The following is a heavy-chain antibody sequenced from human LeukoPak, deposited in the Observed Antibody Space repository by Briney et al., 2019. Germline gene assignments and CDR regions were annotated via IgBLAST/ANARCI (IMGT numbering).Heavy chain of an antibody. D-gene: IGHD6-13*01. Sequence: SETLSLTCTVSGGSISSSSYYWGWIRQPPGKGLEWIGYIYYSGSTNYNPSLKSRVTISVDTSKNQFSLKLSSVTAADTAIYYCARETAAAGSFIAINDYWGQGTLVTVSS. V-gene: IGHV4-61*05. J-gene: IGHJ4*02. CDR1: GGSISSSSYY. CDR2: IYYSGST. CDR3: ARETAAAGSFIAINDY.